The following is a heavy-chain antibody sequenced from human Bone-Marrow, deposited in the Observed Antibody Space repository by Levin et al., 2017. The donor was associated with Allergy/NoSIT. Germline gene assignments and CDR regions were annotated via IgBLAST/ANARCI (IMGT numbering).Heavy chain of an antibody. Sequence: SVKVSCKASGGTFSSYPISWVRQAPGQGLEWMGRIIPILGIANYAQKFQGRVTITADKSTSTAYMELSSLRSEDTAVYYCARYYYDSSGAPSQFDYWGQGTLVTVSS. CDR1: GGTFSSYP. D-gene: IGHD3-22*01. CDR2: IIPILGIA. CDR3: ARYYYDSSGAPSQFDY. V-gene: IGHV1-69*02. J-gene: IGHJ4*02.